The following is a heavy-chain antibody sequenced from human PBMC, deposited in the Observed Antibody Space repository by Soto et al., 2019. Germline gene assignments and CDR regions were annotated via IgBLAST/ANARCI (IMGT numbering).Heavy chain of an antibody. CDR3: ARDGDYGDYYYYGMAV. Sequence: GASVKVSCKASGGTFSSYAISWVRQAPGQGLEWMGGIIPIFGTANYAQKFQGRVTITADESTSTAYMELSSLRSEDTAVYYCARDGDYGDYYYYGMAVWGQGTTVTVSS. J-gene: IGHJ6*02. D-gene: IGHD4-17*01. V-gene: IGHV1-69*13. CDR2: IIPIFGTA. CDR1: GGTFSSYA.